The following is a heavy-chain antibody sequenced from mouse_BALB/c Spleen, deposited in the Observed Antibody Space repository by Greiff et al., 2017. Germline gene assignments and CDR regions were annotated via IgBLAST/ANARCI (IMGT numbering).Heavy chain of an antibody. CDR1: GDSITSGY. Sequence: EVQLVESGPSLVKPSQTLSLTCSVTGDSITSGYWNWIRKFPGNKLEYMGYISYSGSTYYNPSLKSRISITRDTSKNQYYLQLNSVTTEDTATYYCARSDSSGPAWFAYWGQGTLVTVSA. V-gene: IGHV3-8*02. D-gene: IGHD3-2*01. CDR2: ISYSGST. J-gene: IGHJ3*01. CDR3: ARSDSSGPAWFAY.